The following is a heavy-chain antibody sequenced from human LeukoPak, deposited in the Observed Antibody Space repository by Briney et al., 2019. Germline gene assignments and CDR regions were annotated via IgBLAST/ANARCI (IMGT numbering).Heavy chain of an antibody. CDR3: ARTSTNDAFDI. Sequence: SETLSLTCTVSGGSISSSSYYWGWIRQPPGKGLEWIGEINHSGSTNYNPSLKSRVTISVDTSKNQFSLKLSSVTAADTAVYYCARTSTNDAFDIWGQGTMVTVSS. D-gene: IGHD2-2*01. V-gene: IGHV4-39*07. CDR1: GGSISSSSYY. J-gene: IGHJ3*02. CDR2: INHSGST.